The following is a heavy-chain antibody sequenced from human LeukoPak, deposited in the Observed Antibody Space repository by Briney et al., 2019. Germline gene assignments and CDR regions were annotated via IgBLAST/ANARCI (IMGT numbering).Heavy chain of an antibody. CDR3: ARQWFGELVSHYMDV. Sequence: SETLSLTCTVSGGSIRSSSYYWGWIRQPPGEGLEWIGSIYYSGSTNYNPSLKSRVTISVDTSKNQFSLKLSSVTAADTAVHYCARQWFGELVSHYMDVWGKGTTVTISS. J-gene: IGHJ6*03. CDR1: GGSIRSSSYY. CDR2: IYYSGST. D-gene: IGHD3-10*01. V-gene: IGHV4-39*01.